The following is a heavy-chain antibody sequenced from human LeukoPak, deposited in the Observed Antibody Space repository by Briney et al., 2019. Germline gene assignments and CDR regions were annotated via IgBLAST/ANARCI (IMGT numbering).Heavy chain of an antibody. CDR1: GYTFTSYG. V-gene: IGHV1-18*01. CDR3: ARDLPVSSGYYFDY. Sequence: GASVKVSCKASGYTFTSYGISWVRQAPGQGLEWMGWISAYNGNTNYAQKLQGRVTMTTDTSTSTAYVELRSLRSDDTAVYYCARDLPVSSGYYFDYWGQGTLVTVSS. CDR2: ISAYNGNT. J-gene: IGHJ4*02. D-gene: IGHD3-22*01.